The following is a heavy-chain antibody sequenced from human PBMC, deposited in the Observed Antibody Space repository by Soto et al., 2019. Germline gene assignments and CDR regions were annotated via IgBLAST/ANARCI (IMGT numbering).Heavy chain of an antibody. CDR3: GRESGETWDYEAS. CDR2: LNTYGNT. Sequence: SETLSLTCTVSGGSISSYRWSWIRQPAGKGLEWIGRLNTYGNTHYNPSLKSRVTVSVDTSRNQFFLTLRSVTAADSAVYHCGRESGETWDYEASWSQGTPVT. V-gene: IGHV4-4*07. CDR1: GGSISSYR. D-gene: IGHD1-7*01. J-gene: IGHJ5*02.